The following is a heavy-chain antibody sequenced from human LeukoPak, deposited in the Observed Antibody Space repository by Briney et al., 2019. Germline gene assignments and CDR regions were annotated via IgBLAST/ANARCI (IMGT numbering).Heavy chain of an antibody. CDR1: GGTFSSYA. J-gene: IGHJ6*03. CDR2: IIPIFGTA. D-gene: IGHD3-9*01. V-gene: IGHV1-69*05. Sequence: GASVKVSCKASGGTFSSYAISWVRQAPGQGLEWMGGIIPIFGTANYAQKFQGRVTITTDESTSTAYMELSSLRSEDTAVYYCARVEYYDILTGYYKGYYMDVWGKGTTVTVSS. CDR3: ARVEYYDILTGYYKGYYMDV.